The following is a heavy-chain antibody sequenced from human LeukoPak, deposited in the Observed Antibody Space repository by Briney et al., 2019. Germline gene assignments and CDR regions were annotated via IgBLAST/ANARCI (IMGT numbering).Heavy chain of an antibody. D-gene: IGHD1-26*01. V-gene: IGHV1-18*01. Sequence: ASVKVSCKASGYTFTRYGITWVRQAPGQGPEWMGWISAYNGNTKYAQKLQGRVTMTRDMSTSTDYMELSSLRSEDTAIYYCARDNSVGDNAWWFDPWGQGTLVTVSS. CDR3: ARDNSVGDNAWWFDP. CDR1: GYTFTRYG. CDR2: ISAYNGNT. J-gene: IGHJ5*02.